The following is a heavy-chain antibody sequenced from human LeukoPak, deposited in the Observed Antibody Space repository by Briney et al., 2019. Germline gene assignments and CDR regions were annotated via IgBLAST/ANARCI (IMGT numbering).Heavy chain of an antibody. CDR1: GGSISSSSYY. CDR2: IYYSGST. CDR3: ARGNRIAARPDYFDY. J-gene: IGHJ4*02. V-gene: IGHV4-39*07. D-gene: IGHD6-6*01. Sequence: SETLSLTCTVSGGSISSSSYYWGWIRQPPGKGLEWIGSIYYSGSTYYNPSLKSRVTISVDTSKNQFSLKLSSATAADTAVYYCARGNRIAARPDYFDYWGQGTLVTVSS.